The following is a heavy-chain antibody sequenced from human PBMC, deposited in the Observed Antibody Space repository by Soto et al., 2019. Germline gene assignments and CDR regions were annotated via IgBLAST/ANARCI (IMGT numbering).Heavy chain of an antibody. Sequence: GGSLRLSCVVSGFTFSSYAMSWVRQAPGKGLYWVSGISGSAGSTNYGDSVKGRFTISRDNSKNTLYLQMNSLRAEDTAVYFCAKERYSGSFGTSDHWGQGTLVTVSS. V-gene: IGHV3-23*01. CDR1: GFTFSSYA. D-gene: IGHD1-26*01. CDR3: AKERYSGSFGTSDH. J-gene: IGHJ4*02. CDR2: ISGSAGST.